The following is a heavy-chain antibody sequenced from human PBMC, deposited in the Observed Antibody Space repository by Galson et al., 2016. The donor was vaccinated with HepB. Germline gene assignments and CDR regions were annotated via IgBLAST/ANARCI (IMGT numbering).Heavy chain of an antibody. J-gene: IGHJ4*02. V-gene: IGHV3-30*03. CDR3: ASDPRQWQRGYNYCFEY. Sequence: SLRLSCAASGFTFSTYGMRWVRQAPGRGLEWVAVISYDGDTKYHADSVKGRFTISRDNSKNTLYLQMHRLRFEDTAVYYCASDPRQWQRGYNYCFEYWGQRTLVSVSS. D-gene: IGHD5-18*01. CDR1: GFTFSTYG. CDR2: ISYDGDTK.